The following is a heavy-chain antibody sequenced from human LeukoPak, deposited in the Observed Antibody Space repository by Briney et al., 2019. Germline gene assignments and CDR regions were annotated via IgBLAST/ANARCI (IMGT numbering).Heavy chain of an antibody. V-gene: IGHV3-23*01. D-gene: IGHD3-22*01. Sequence: GGSLRLSCAASGFSFSSHVMHWVRQAPGKGLEWVSGISGGGGDTYYADSVKGRFTISRDNSKNTLNLRMDSLRAEDTALYYCAKDQNYESSGYYEGFDYWGQGTLVTVSS. CDR3: AKDQNYESSGYYEGFDY. J-gene: IGHJ4*02. CDR2: ISGGGGDT. CDR1: GFSFSSHV.